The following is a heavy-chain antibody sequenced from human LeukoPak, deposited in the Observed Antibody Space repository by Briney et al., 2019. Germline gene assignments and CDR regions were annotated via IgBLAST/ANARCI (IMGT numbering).Heavy chain of an antibody. CDR3: ARDLGSALDD. CDR1: GFTFNNYG. D-gene: IGHD6-19*01. Sequence: GGSLRLSCAASGFTFNNYGMHWVRQAPGKGLEWVALISFDGYSQGYTDSVKGRFNISRDNSRNTLYLQKTRLRPRDTAVYYCARDLGSALDDWGQGTLVTVSS. CDR2: ISFDGYSQ. V-gene: IGHV3-30*03. J-gene: IGHJ4*02.